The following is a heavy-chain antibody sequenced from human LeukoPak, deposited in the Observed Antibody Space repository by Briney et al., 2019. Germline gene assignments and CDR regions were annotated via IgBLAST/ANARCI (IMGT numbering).Heavy chain of an antibody. CDR1: GFTVSSNY. Sequence: GGSLRLSCAASGFTVSSNYMSWVRQAPGKGLEWVSYISSSGSTIYYADSVKDRFTISRDNAKNSLYLQMNSLRAEDTAVYYCARGGIAARFDYWGQGTLVTVSS. CDR2: ISSSGSTI. CDR3: ARGGIAARFDY. J-gene: IGHJ4*02. V-gene: IGHV3-11*04. D-gene: IGHD6-13*01.